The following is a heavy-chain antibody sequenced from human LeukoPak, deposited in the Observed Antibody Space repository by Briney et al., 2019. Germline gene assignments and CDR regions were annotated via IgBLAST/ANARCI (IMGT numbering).Heavy chain of an antibody. CDR2: IYYSGST. V-gene: IGHV4-31*03. Sequence: SETLSLTCTVSGGSISSGGYYWSWIRQHPGKGLEWIGYIYYSGSTYYNPSLKSRVAISVDTSKNQFSLKLSSVTAADTAVYYCARGGVEAAFDYWGQGTLVTVSS. D-gene: IGHD3-3*01. CDR1: GGSISSGGYY. J-gene: IGHJ4*02. CDR3: ARGGVEAAFDY.